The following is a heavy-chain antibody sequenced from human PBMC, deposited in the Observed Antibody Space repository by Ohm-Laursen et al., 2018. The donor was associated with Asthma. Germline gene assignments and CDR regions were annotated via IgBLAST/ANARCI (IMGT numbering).Heavy chain of an antibody. J-gene: IGHJ4*02. CDR3: ASSFRGWYFDY. CDR2: IYYSGST. V-gene: IGHV4-31*11. D-gene: IGHD2/OR15-2a*01. Sequence: TLSLTCAVSGGSISSGGYYWSWIRQHPGKGLEWIGYIYYSGSTYYNPSLKSRVTISVDTSKNQFSLKLSSVTAADTAVYYCASSFRGWYFDYWGQGTLVTVSS. CDR1: GGSISSGGYY.